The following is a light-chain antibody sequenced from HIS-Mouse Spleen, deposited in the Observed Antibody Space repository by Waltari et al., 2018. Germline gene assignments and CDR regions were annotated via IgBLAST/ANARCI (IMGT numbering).Light chain of an antibody. CDR1: QSVSSN. CDR2: GAS. J-gene: IGKJ2*01. Sequence: EIVMTQSPATLSVSPGERAPLSCRASQSVSSNLAWYQQKPGQGPRLLIYGASTRATGIPARFSGSGSGTEFTLTISSLQSEDFAVYYCQQYNNWPPYTFGQGTKLEIK. CDR3: QQYNNWPPYT. V-gene: IGKV3-15*01.